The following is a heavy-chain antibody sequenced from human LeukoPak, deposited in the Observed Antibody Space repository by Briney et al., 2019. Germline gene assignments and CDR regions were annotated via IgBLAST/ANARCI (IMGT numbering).Heavy chain of an antibody. CDR2: INYSGST. J-gene: IGHJ4*02. Sequence: SETLSLTCTVSGGSISSSSYYWGWIRQPPGKGLEWIGSINYSGSTYYNPSLKSRVTISVDTSKNQFSLKLSSVTAADTAVYYCARVRYYGSGIPADYFDYWGQGTLVTVSS. CDR3: ARVRYYGSGIPADYFDY. D-gene: IGHD3-10*01. V-gene: IGHV4-39*07. CDR1: GGSISSSSYY.